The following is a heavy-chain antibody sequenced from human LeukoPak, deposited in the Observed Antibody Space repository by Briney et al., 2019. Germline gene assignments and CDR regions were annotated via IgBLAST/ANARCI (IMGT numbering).Heavy chain of an antibody. J-gene: IGHJ5*02. V-gene: IGHV1-2*02. Sequence: ASVKVSCKASGYTFTGYYMHMVRQPPAPGLEWMGWIHPNRGDANYGQKFQGRVTMTRDTSIATAYLELSSLTSDDTAVYYCARETSEAFETWGQGTLVTVSS. D-gene: IGHD2-2*01. CDR2: IHPNRGDA. CDR3: ARETSEAFET. CDR1: GYTFTGYY.